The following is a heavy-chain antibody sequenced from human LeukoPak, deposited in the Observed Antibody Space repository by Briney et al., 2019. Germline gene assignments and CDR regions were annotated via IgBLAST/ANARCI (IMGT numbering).Heavy chain of an antibody. CDR1: GFTFSHYG. D-gene: IGHD3-22*01. CDR3: ARRGYDSSGFKNWFDP. CDR2: IWSDGTNQ. Sequence: PGRSLRLSCEASGFTFSHYGMHWVRQAPGEGLEWVAVIWSDGTNQYYADSVKGRFTISRDNFKNMVSLQMNRLRAEDTAVYYCARRGYDSSGFKNWFDPWGQGTLVTVSS. J-gene: IGHJ5*02. V-gene: IGHV3-33*01.